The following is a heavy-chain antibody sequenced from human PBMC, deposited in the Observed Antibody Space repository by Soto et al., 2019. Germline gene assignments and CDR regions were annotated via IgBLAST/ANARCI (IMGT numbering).Heavy chain of an antibody. J-gene: IGHJ3*02. CDR3: ARGIAARYDAFDI. V-gene: IGHV1-69*06. CDR1: GGTFSSYA. CDR2: IIPIFGTA. Sequence: GASVKVSCKASGGTFSSYAISWVLQAPGQGLEWMGGIIPIFGTANYAQKFQGRVTITADKSTSTAYMELSSLRSEDTAVYYCARGIAARYDAFDIWGQGTMVTVSS. D-gene: IGHD6-6*01.